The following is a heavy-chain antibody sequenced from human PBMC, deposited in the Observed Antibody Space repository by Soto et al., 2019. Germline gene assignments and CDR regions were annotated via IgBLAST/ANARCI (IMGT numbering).Heavy chain of an antibody. D-gene: IGHD1-26*01. V-gene: IGHV3-74*01. J-gene: IGHJ6*02. Sequence: EVQLVESGGGLVQPGGSLRLSCAASGFTFSIYWMHWVRQAPGKGPVWVSRIDNAGSSARYADSVKGRFTIPRDNAENTVYMQMCSLRAEDTAVYYCTSVGGSVSGMDVCGQGTTVTVSS. CDR2: IDNAGSSA. CDR1: GFTFSIYW. CDR3: TSVGGSVSGMDV.